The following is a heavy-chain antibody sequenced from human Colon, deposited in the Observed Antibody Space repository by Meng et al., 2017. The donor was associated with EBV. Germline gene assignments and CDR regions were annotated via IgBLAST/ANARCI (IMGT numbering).Heavy chain of an antibody. J-gene: IGHJ4*02. Sequence: QLQLQESGSGLVKPSQTLSPPCVVSGDSVTNGGYSWSWIRQPPGKGLEWIGYIYHSGSTKYNPSLKSRVTISVDTSKNQFSLKLSSVTAADTAVYYCARDTSTWGNKGLDHWGQGILVTVSS. CDR3: ARDTSTWGNKGLDH. CDR2: IYHSGST. CDR1: GDSVTNGGYS. V-gene: IGHV4-30-2*01. D-gene: IGHD7-27*01.